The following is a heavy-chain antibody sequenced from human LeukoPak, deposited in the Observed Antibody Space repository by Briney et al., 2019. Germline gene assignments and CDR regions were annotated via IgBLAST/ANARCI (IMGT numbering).Heavy chain of an antibody. Sequence: ASVKVSCKASGYTFTGYYMHWVRQAPGQGLEWMGWINPNGGGTNYAQKFQGRVTMTRDTAISTAYMELSRLRSDDTAVYYYARAILRYSGGWFDPWGQGTLVTVSS. CDR2: INPNGGGT. CDR3: ARAILRYSGGWFDP. V-gene: IGHV1-2*02. J-gene: IGHJ5*02. CDR1: GYTFTGYY. D-gene: IGHD3-9*01.